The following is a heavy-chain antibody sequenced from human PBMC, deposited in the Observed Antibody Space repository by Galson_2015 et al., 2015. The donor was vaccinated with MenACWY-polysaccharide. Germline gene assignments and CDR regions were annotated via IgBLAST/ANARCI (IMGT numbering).Heavy chain of an antibody. Sequence: SLRLSCAASGFTFSSYAMSWVRQAPGKGLEWVSAISGSGATTYYAGSVKGRFTISRDNSKNTLYLQMNSLRAEDTAVYFCARRAPMVTSLFYGMDVWGQGTTVTVS. J-gene: IGHJ6*02. CDR2: ISGSGATT. CDR1: GFTFSSYA. D-gene: IGHD4/OR15-4a*01. V-gene: IGHV3-23*01. CDR3: ARRAPMVTSLFYGMDV.